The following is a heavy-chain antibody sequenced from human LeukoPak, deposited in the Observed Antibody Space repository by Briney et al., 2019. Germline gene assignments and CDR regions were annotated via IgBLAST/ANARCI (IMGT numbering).Heavy chain of an antibody. J-gene: IGHJ5*02. Sequence: GGSLRLSCAASGFTFSNFAMMWVRQAPGKGLEWVSSITGDYATYSADPAKGRFATSRDNSKNIVYLQMDSLRDDDTAVYYCAKGAASGLVDWFDPWGQGTLVTVSS. CDR2: ITGDYAT. CDR1: GFTFSNFA. D-gene: IGHD3-22*01. V-gene: IGHV3-23*01. CDR3: AKGAASGLVDWFDP.